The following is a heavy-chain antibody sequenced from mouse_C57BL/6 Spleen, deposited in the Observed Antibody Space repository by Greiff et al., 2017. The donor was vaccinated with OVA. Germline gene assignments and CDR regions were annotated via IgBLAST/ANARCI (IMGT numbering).Heavy chain of an antibody. CDR1: GFTFSDYG. V-gene: IGHV5-17*01. D-gene: IGHD1-1*01. CDR3: ARRAYYYGSSYGWYFDV. J-gene: IGHJ1*03. Sequence: EVNVVESGGGLVKPGGSLKLSCAASGFTFSDYGMHWVRQAPEKGLEWVAYISSGSSTIYYADTLKGRFTISRDNAKNTLFLQMTSLRSEDTAMYYCARRAYYYGSSYGWYFDVWGTGTTVTVSS. CDR2: ISSGSSTI.